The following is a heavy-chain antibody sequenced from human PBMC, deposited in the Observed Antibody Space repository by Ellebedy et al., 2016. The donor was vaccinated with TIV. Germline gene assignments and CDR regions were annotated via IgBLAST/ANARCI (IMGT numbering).Heavy chain of an antibody. CDR2: INNIGST. V-gene: IGHV4-59*01. J-gene: IGHJ6*02. CDR1: GGSISSYY. D-gene: IGHD3-10*01. Sequence: MPSETLSLTCTVSGGSISSYYWIWIRQSPGKGLEWIGEINNIGSTKYNPSPSSRVTISVDTSRTEISLKVNSVTGADTAVYYCARDPLGFGSGEKYGMDVWGQGTTVSVSS. CDR3: ARDPLGFGSGEKYGMDV.